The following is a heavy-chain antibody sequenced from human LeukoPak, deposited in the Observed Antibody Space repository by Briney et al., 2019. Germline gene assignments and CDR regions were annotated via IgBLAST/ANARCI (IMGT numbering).Heavy chain of an antibody. CDR1: GFSFSIYA. CDR2: ISGSGGDK. Sequence: PGGSLRLSCAASGFSFSIYAMSWVRQAPGKGLEWVSTISGSGGDKYYADSVKGRFTISRDNAKNSLYLQMNSLRAEDTAVYYCARDLGIPLTVDYWGQGTLVTVSS. D-gene: IGHD1-14*01. V-gene: IGHV3-23*01. J-gene: IGHJ4*02. CDR3: ARDLGIPLTVDY.